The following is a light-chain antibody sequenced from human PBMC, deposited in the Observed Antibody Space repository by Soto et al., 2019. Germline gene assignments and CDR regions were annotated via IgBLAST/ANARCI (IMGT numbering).Light chain of an antibody. J-gene: IGKJ3*01. CDR1: QSISSY. CDR2: DAS. CDR3: HQRSTWPFT. V-gene: IGKV3-11*01. Sequence: EIVLTQSPATLSLSPGERATLSCSASQSISSYLAWYQQKPDQAPRLLIYDASNRATGIPARFSGSGSGTDFNLTISSLEPEDCAVYYCHQRSTWPFTFGPGTKVDIK.